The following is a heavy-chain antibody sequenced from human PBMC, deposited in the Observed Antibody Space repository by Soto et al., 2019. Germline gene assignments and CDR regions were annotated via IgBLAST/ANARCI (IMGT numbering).Heavy chain of an antibody. V-gene: IGHV3-9*01. CDR3: VKDTTQWGYHPMYHFDY. CDR1: GLNFENYA. D-gene: IGHD2-15*01. J-gene: IGHJ4*01. CDR2: ISWNTDVK. Sequence: SLVVSCAAYGLNFENYAMHWVGQVPGRGLDWVSGISWNTDVKAYAVSVKGRFTISRDNAKKTLYLQMKNLRAEDTALYYCVKDTTQWGYHPMYHFDYWGHGAMVTVSS.